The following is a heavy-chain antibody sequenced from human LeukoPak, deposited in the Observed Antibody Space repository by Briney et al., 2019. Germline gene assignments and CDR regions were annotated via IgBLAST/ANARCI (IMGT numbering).Heavy chain of an antibody. D-gene: IGHD2-2*01. Sequence: GGSLRLSCAASGFTFSSYGMHWVRQAPGKGLEWVAVIWYDGSNKYYADSVKGRVTISRGNSKNTLYLQMNSLRAEDTAVYYCARDGDIVVVPAANGGVDYWGQGTLVTVSS. J-gene: IGHJ4*02. CDR1: GFTFSSYG. V-gene: IGHV3-33*01. CDR2: IWYDGSNK. CDR3: ARDGDIVVVPAANGGVDY.